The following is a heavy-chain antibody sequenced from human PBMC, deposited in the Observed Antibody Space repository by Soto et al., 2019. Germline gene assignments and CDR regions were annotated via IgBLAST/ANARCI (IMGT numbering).Heavy chain of an antibody. CDR3: ARDLYYDSSGYYYRPYYYSYGMDF. CDR1: GGTFSSYA. J-gene: IGHJ6*02. D-gene: IGHD3-22*01. Sequence: ASVKVSCKASGGTFSSYAISWVRQAPGQGLEWMGGIIPIFGTANYAQKFQGRVTITADESTSTAYMELSSLRSEDTAVYYCARDLYYDSSGYYYRPYYYSYGMDFWGQGITVTLSS. CDR2: IIPIFGTA. V-gene: IGHV1-69*13.